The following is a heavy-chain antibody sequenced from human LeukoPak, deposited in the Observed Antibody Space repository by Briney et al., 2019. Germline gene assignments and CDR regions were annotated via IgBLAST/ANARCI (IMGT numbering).Heavy chain of an antibody. Sequence: GGSLRLSCAASGFTFSNYWMYWVRQAPGKGLEWVANIKQDGSEKFYVDSVKGRFTISRDNSKNTLYLQMNSLRAEDTAVYYCAKGGSYFGNWFDPWGQGTLVTVSS. V-gene: IGHV3-7*01. CDR1: GFTFSNYW. CDR2: IKQDGSEK. D-gene: IGHD1-26*01. CDR3: AKGGSYFGNWFDP. J-gene: IGHJ5*02.